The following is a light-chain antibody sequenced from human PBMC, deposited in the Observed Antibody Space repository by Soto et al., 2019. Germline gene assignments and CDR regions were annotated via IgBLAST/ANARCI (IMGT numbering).Light chain of an antibody. V-gene: IGLV2-14*01. Sequence: QSVLTQPASVSGSPGQSITISCTGTSSDVGGYNAVSWYQQHPGKAPKLMISEVSNRPSGVSNRFSGSKSGNTASLTISGLQAEEEADYYCSSYTSSSTLWVFGGGTQLTVL. CDR2: EVS. CDR3: SSYTSSSTLWV. J-gene: IGLJ3*02. CDR1: SSDVGGYNA.